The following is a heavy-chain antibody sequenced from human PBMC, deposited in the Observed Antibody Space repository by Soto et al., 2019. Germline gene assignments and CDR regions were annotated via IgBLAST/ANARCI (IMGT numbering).Heavy chain of an antibody. CDR1: GYTFTSYG. V-gene: IGHV1-18*01. Sequence: ASVKVSCKASGYTFTSYGISWVRQAPGQGLEWMGWISAYNGNTNYAQKLQGRVTMTTDTSTSTAYMELRSLRSDDTAVYYCARDGGDDILTGYTYYYYYGMDVWGQGTTVTVSS. CDR3: ARDGGDDILTGYTYYYYYGMDV. J-gene: IGHJ6*02. CDR2: ISAYNGNT. D-gene: IGHD3-9*01.